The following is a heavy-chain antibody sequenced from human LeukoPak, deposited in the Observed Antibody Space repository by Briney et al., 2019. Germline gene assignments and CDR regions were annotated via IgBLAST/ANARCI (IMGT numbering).Heavy chain of an antibody. J-gene: IGHJ3*02. CDR2: INPSGGST. D-gene: IGHD1-26*01. CDR3: ARAGIVGALSDAFDI. V-gene: IGHV1-46*01. CDR1: GYTFTSYY. Sequence: ASVKVSCKASGYTFTSYYMHWVRQAPGQGLEWMGIINPSGGSTSYAQKFQGRVTMTRDMSTSTVYMELSSLRSEDTAVYYCARAGIVGALSDAFDIWGQETMVTVSS.